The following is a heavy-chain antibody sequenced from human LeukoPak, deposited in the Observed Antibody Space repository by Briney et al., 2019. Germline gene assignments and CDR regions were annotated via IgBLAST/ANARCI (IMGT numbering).Heavy chain of an antibody. CDR1: GFTFNKSW. CDR3: ATYTNWVAGDV. CDR2: IKDDGSET. V-gene: IGHV3-7*01. D-gene: IGHD7-27*01. J-gene: IGHJ6*02. Sequence: GGSLRLSCGTSGFTFNKSWMSWVRQAPGKGPEWVASIKDDGSETFHADSVRGRFTISRDNAGGTLYVQMNTLRAEDTAVYYCATYTNWVAGDVWGQGTTVTVSS.